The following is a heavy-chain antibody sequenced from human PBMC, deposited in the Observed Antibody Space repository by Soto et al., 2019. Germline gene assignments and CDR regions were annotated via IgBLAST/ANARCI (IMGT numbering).Heavy chain of an antibody. J-gene: IGHJ5*02. V-gene: IGHV4-31*03. CDR1: GGSISSGGYY. Sequence: LSLTCTVSGGSISSGGYYWSWIRQHPGKGLEWIGYIYYSGSTYYNPSLKSRVTISVDTSKNQFSLKLSSVTAADTAVYYCAAVSSSWYEGVMGWFDPWGQGTLVTVSS. D-gene: IGHD6-13*01. CDR2: IYYSGST. CDR3: AAVSSSWYEGVMGWFDP.